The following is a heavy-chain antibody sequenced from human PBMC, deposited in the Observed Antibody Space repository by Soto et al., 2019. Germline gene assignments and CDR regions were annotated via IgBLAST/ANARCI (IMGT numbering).Heavy chain of an antibody. CDR3: ARLTFEGYSSRGD. D-gene: IGHD6-19*01. V-gene: IGHV4-39*01. CDR2: IYYSGST. CDR1: GGSISSSSYY. J-gene: IGHJ4*02. Sequence: QLQLQESGPGLVKPSETLSLTCTVSGGSISSSSYYWGWIRQPPGKGLEWIGSIYYSGSTYYNPSLKSRVTISVDTSKNQFSLKLSSVTAADTAVYYSARLTFEGYSSRGDWGQGTLVTVSS.